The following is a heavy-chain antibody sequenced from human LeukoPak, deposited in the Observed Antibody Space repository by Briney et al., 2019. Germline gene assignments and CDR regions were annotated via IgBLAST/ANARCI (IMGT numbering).Heavy chain of an antibody. CDR3: ARLPYTMVRGVDDAFNI. J-gene: IGHJ3*02. Sequence: ASVKVSCKASGYTFTGYYMHWVRQAPGQGLEWMGWINPNSGGTNYAQKFQGRVTMTRDTSISTAYMELSRRRSDDTAVYYCARLPYTMVRGVDDAFNIWGQGTMVTVSS. CDR2: INPNSGGT. V-gene: IGHV1-2*02. D-gene: IGHD3-10*01. CDR1: GYTFTGYY.